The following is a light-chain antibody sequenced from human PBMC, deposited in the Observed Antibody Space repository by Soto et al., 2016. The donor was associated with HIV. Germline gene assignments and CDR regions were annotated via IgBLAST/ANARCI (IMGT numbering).Light chain of an antibody. Sequence: DIQMTQSPSTLSASVGDRVTFTCRANQSVSSWLAWYQQKSGRAPKLVIYKASNLQSGVPKRFAGSGSGTEFTLTISSLQPEDFATYYCQQYNSYPLTFGGGTKVEIK. J-gene: IGKJ4*01. CDR2: KAS. CDR1: QSVSSW. V-gene: IGKV1-5*03. CDR3: QQYNSYPLT.